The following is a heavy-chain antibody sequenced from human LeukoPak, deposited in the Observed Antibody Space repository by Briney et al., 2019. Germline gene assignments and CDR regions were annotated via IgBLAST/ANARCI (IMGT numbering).Heavy chain of an antibody. V-gene: IGHV3-9*01. D-gene: IGHD3-10*01. CDR3: AKDGDLYGSGSMDV. J-gene: IGHJ6*02. CDR1: GFTFDDYA. CDR2: ISWNSGSI. Sequence: GGSLRLSCAASGFTFDDYAMHWVRQAPGKGLEWVSGISWNSGSIGYADSVKGRFTISRDNAKNSLYLQMNSLRAEDTALYYCAKDGDLYGSGSMDVWGQGTTVTVSS.